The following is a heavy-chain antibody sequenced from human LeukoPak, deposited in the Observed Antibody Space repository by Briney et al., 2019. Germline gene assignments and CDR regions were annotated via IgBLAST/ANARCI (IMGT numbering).Heavy chain of an antibody. Sequence: GGSLRLSCAASGFTFSGSGMSWVRQAPGKGLEWVGRSRDRANGYTPEYAASVRGRFTISRDDSETSMYLQMNSLKTEDSAVYYCTRGGTSSVAYYYHMDVWGQGTTVTVSS. V-gene: IGHV3-72*01. CDR3: TRGGTSSVAYYYHMDV. CDR1: GFTFSGSG. J-gene: IGHJ6*02. CDR2: SRDRANGYTP. D-gene: IGHD1-26*01.